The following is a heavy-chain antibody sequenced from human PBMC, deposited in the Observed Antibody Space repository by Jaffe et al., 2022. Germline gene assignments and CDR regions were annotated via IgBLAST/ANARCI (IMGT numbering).Heavy chain of an antibody. Sequence: EVQLVESGGGLVQPGRSLRLSCTASGFTFGDYAMSWVRQAPGKGLEWVGFIRSKAYGGTTEYAASVKGRFTISRDDSKSIAYLQMNSLKTEDTAVYYCTRDQDWAVAGWHYWGQGTLVTVSS. D-gene: IGHD6-19*01. CDR3: TRDQDWAVAGWHY. V-gene: IGHV3-49*04. CDR2: IRSKAYGGTT. CDR1: GFTFGDYA. J-gene: IGHJ4*02.